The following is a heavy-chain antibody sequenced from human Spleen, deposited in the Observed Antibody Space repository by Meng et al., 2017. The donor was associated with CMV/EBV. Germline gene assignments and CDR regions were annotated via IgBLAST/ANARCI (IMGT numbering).Heavy chain of an antibody. Sequence: GGSLRLSCAASGFTFSSYEMNWVRQAPGKGLEWVSYISSSSSTIYYADSVKGRFTISRDNAKNSLYLQMNSLRAEDTAVYYCARERGRDGSYQPGDYYYGMDVWGQGTTVTVSS. D-gene: IGHD1-26*01. CDR3: ARERGRDGSYQPGDYYYGMDV. CDR1: GFTFSSYE. CDR2: ISSSSSTI. J-gene: IGHJ6*02. V-gene: IGHV3-48*03.